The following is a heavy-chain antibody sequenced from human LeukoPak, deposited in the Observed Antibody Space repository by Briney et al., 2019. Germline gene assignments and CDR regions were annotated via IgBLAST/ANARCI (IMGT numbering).Heavy chain of an antibody. CDR1: GFTFSSYA. J-gene: IGHJ5*02. Sequence: GRSLTLSCAASGFTFSSYAMHWVRQAPGKGLEWVAVICYDGRVQYYADSVKDRFTISRDNSKNTLYLQMNSLRAEDTAVYYCAKPRPSYSSSWYDRWGQGTLVTVSS. CDR3: AKPRPSYSSSWYDR. V-gene: IGHV3-33*06. D-gene: IGHD6-13*01. CDR2: ICYDGRVQ.